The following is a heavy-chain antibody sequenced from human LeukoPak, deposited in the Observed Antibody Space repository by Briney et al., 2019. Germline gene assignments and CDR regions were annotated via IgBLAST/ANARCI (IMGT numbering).Heavy chain of an antibody. CDR1: GFSFSNYS. Sequence: GGSLRLSCAASGFSFSNYSMNWVRQAPGKGLEWVSSISSTGSYIYYADSVKGRFTISRDNAKNSLYLQMNSLRAEDTAVYYCAREEARGGPFDYWGQGTLVTVSS. J-gene: IGHJ4*02. V-gene: IGHV3-21*01. D-gene: IGHD3-10*01. CDR3: AREEARGGPFDY. CDR2: ISSTGSYI.